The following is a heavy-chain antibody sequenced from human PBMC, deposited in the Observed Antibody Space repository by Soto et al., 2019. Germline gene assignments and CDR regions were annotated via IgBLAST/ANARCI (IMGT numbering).Heavy chain of an antibody. J-gene: IGHJ4*02. CDR2: IYPMFGAA. V-gene: IGHV1-69*19. Sequence: QVQLVQSGAEMKKPGSSVKVSCQSSGGTFNTYAMNWVRQAPGQGPEWIGDIYPMFGAANYAPKFQGRVTITADESTGTSYMQLSSVTSEDTALYFCAREVQVHTPDFVYWGQGTLVTVSS. CDR3: AREVQVHTPDFVY. D-gene: IGHD1-1*01. CDR1: GGTFNTYA.